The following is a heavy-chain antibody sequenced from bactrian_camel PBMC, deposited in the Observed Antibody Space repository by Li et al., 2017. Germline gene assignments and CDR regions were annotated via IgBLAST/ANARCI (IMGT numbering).Heavy chain of an antibody. CDR2: ISTEGTT. Sequence: VESGGDSVQAGASLRLSCEVTGWYYKPYCVARFRQTPGKEREGVASISTEGTTTYADSVKGRFTISSDDARNTLFLQMNSLKPEDTAMYYCAVDRTPRSGSYCSSFYGLDFWGKGTQVTVS. J-gene: IGHJ7*01. V-gene: IGHV3S53*01. D-gene: IGHD2*01. CDR1: GWYYKPYC.